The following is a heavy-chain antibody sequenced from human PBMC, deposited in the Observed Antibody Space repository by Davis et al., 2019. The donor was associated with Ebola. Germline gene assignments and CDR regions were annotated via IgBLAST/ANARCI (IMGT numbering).Heavy chain of an antibody. J-gene: IGHJ4*02. D-gene: IGHD2-15*01. CDR3: AHLGPQRYCSGGGCHGYLDY. CDR1: GYTFTSYG. V-gene: IGHV1-18*04. CDR2: ISAYNGNT. Sequence: ASVKVSCKASGYTFTSYGISWVRQAPGQGLEWMGWISAYNGNTNYAKKFQGRVTMTRDTSTRTAYMELNGLRSEDPAVYYCAHLGPQRYCSGGGCHGYLDYWGQGTLVTVSS.